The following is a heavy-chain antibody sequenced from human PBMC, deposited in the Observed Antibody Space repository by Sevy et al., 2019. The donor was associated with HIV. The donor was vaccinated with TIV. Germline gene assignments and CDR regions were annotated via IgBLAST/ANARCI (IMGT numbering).Heavy chain of an antibody. D-gene: IGHD6-19*01. CDR2: IYYSGST. J-gene: IGHJ5*02. CDR1: GGSISSGGYY. V-gene: IGHV4-31*03. CDR3: ARLISSGWDKDNWFDP. Sequence: SETLSLTCTVSGGSISSGGYYWSWIRQHPGKGLEWIGYIYYSGSTYYNPSLKSRVTISVDTSKNQFSLKLSSVTAADTAVYYCARLISSGWDKDNWFDPWGQGTLVTVSS.